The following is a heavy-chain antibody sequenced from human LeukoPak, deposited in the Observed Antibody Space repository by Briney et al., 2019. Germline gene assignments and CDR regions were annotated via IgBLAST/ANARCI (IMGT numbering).Heavy chain of an antibody. CDR2: IYPGDSDT. CDR1: GYRFINSW. CDR3: ARLFDSSARDAFDI. V-gene: IGHV5-51*01. D-gene: IGHD3-22*01. Sequence: GESLKISCKGSGYRFINSWIGWVRQMPGKGLEWMGIIYPGDSDTRYSPSFQGQVTISADKSISTAYLQWSGLRASDTAMYYCARLFDSSARDAFDIWGQGTMVTVSS. J-gene: IGHJ3*02.